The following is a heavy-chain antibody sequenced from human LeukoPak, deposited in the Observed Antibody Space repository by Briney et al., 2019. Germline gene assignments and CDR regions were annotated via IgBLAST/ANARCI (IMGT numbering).Heavy chain of an antibody. Sequence: GGSLRLSCTASGFTFGDYAMSWFRQAPGKGLEWVGFIRSKAYGGTTEYAASVKGRFTISRDDSKSIAYLQMNSLRADDTAIYYCAKDPYCNSATCYGGGDYWGQGTLVTVSS. D-gene: IGHD2-2*01. CDR3: AKDPYCNSATCYGGGDY. J-gene: IGHJ4*02. CDR1: GFTFGDYA. V-gene: IGHV3-49*03. CDR2: IRSKAYGGTT.